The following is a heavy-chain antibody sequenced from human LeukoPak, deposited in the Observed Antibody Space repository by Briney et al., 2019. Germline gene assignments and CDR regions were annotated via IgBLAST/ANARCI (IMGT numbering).Heavy chain of an antibody. J-gene: IGHJ4*02. CDR1: GGSISSNNW. CDR3: ARHVGNSGSGSYLTYFDY. Sequence: SGTLSLTCTVSGGSISSNNWWSWVRLPPGKGLEWIGEIYHSGNTNYNPSLKSRVTISGDTSKNQFSLRLSSVTAADTAVYYCARHVGNSGSGSYLTYFDYWGQGTLVTVSS. CDR2: IYHSGNT. V-gene: IGHV4-4*02. D-gene: IGHD3-10*01.